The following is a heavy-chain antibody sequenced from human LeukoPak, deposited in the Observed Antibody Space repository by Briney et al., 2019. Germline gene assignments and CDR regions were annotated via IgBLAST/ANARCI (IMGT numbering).Heavy chain of an antibody. D-gene: IGHD2-8*02. J-gene: IGHJ4*02. CDR3: ATYRQVLLPFES. CDR2: LRSDASYQ. CDR1: GFTLTNYA. V-gene: IGHV3-30*02. Sequence: GGSLRLSCAASGFTLTNYAMHWVRQAPGKGLAWVAYLRSDASYQGYPDSVKGRFTISRDSSKNTIYLHMNSLRAEDTAIYYCATYRQVLLPFESWGQGTLVTVSS.